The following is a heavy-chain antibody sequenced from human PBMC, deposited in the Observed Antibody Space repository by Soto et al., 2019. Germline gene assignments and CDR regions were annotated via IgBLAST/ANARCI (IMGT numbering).Heavy chain of an antibody. CDR3: ARLRGSVLHPFYYYYYYGMDV. D-gene: IGHD2-15*01. J-gene: IGHJ6*02. CDR1: GGSFSGYY. V-gene: IGHV4-34*01. Sequence: SATLSITCAVYGGSFSGYYWSWIRQPPGKGLEWIGEINHSGSTNYNPSLKSRVTISVDTSKNQFSLKLSSVTAADTAVHYCARLRGSVLHPFYYYYYYGMDVWGQGTTVTVSS. CDR2: INHSGST.